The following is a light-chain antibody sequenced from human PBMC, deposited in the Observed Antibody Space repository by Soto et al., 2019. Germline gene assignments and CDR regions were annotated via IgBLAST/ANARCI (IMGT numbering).Light chain of an antibody. CDR2: EAA. CDR1: QNIHNY. J-gene: IGKJ1*01. V-gene: IGKV1-5*03. CDR3: QQSNNYPWT. Sequence: GDRVTITCRASQNIHNYLALFQQKPGEAPKLLIYEAANLESGVPSRFSGSGTGTEFTLTISSLQPDDFATYYCQQSNNYPWTFGQGTSVEI.